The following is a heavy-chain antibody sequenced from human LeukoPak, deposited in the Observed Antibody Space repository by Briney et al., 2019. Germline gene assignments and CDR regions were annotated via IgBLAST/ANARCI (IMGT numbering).Heavy chain of an antibody. Sequence: GGSLRLSCAASGFTFSSYAMSWVRQAPGKGLEWVSAISGSGGSTYYAGSVKGRFTISRDNSKNTLYLQMNSLRAEDTAVYYCAKGDYYDSSGYFDYWGQGTLVTVSS. J-gene: IGHJ4*02. CDR2: ISGSGGST. CDR1: GFTFSSYA. D-gene: IGHD3-22*01. V-gene: IGHV3-23*01. CDR3: AKGDYYDSSGYFDY.